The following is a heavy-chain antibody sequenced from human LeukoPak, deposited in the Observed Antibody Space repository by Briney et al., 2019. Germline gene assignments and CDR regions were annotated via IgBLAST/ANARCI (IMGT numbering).Heavy chain of an antibody. J-gene: IGHJ6*02. Sequence: SETLSLTCTVSGGSISSSSYYWGWIRQPPGKGLEWIGSIYYSWSTYYNPSLKSRVTISVDTSKNQFSLKLSSVTAADTAVYYCATPQPGGVNYGMDVWGQGTTVTVSS. D-gene: IGHD2-8*02. CDR1: GGSISSSSYY. V-gene: IGHV4-39*01. CDR3: ATPQPGGVNYGMDV. CDR2: IYYSWST.